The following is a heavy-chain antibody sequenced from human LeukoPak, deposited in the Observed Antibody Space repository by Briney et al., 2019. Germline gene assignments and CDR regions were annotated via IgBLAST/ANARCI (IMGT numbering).Heavy chain of an antibody. CDR2: ISYDGSNK. Sequence: GRSLRLSCAASGFTFSSYGMHWVRQAPGKGLEWVAVISYDGSNKYYADSVKGRFTISRDNSKNTLYLQMNSLRAEDTAVYYCARDSSSFDYWGQGTLVTVSS. D-gene: IGHD6-13*01. V-gene: IGHV3-30*03. CDR1: GFTFSSYG. J-gene: IGHJ4*02. CDR3: ARDSSSFDY.